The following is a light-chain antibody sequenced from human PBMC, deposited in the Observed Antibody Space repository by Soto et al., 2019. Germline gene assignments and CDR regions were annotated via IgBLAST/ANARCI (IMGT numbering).Light chain of an antibody. V-gene: IGKV3-11*01. CDR2: DAS. Sequence: EIVLTQSPATLSLSPGERATLSCRASQSVSSNLAWYQQKPGQAPRLLIYDASNRATDIPARFSGSGSGTDFTLTISGLEPEDFVVYYCQQRSSSITFGQGTRLEIK. CDR3: QQRSSSIT. CDR1: QSVSSN. J-gene: IGKJ5*01.